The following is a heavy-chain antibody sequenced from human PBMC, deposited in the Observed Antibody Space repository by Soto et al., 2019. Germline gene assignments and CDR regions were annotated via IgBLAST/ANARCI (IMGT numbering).Heavy chain of an antibody. J-gene: IGHJ4*02. CDR3: AKDSSGIVLMVYATPFGY. CDR1: GFTFSSYA. D-gene: IGHD2-8*01. CDR2: ISGSGGST. Sequence: GGSLRLSCAASGFTFSSYAMSWVRQAPGKGLEWVSAISGSGGSTYYADSVKGRFTISRDNSKNTLYLQMNSLRAEDTAVYYCAKDSSGIVLMVYATPFGYWGQGTLVTVSS. V-gene: IGHV3-23*01.